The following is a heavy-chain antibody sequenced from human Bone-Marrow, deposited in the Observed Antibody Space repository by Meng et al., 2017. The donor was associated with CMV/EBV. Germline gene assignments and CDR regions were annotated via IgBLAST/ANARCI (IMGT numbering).Heavy chain of an antibody. CDR3: ARGGYCSSTSCYTAAFDI. V-gene: IGHV4-39*07. CDR2: IFYSGST. CDR1: GGSISSTNYY. D-gene: IGHD2-2*02. Sequence: ESLKISCTVSGGSISSTNYYWAWIRQSPGKGLEWIGSIFYSGSTYYNPSLKSRVTISVDTSKNQFSLKLSSVTAADTAVYYCARGGYCSSTSCYTAAFDICGQGTMVTVSS. J-gene: IGHJ3*02.